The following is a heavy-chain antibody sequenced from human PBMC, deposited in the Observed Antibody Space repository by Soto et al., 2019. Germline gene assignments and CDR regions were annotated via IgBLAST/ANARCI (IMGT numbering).Heavy chain of an antibody. CDR3: ARATNYDFWSDYTYFDY. CDR2: ISGSGGTI. CDR1: GFTFISYE. V-gene: IGHV3-48*03. D-gene: IGHD3-3*01. J-gene: IGHJ4*02. Sequence: EVQLVESGGGLVQPGGSLRLSCAASGFTFISYEMNWVRQAPGKGREWVSYISGSGGTIYYADSVKGRFTISRDNGKSSLYLQMNSLRAEDTAVYYCARATNYDFWSDYTYFDYWGQGTLVTVSS.